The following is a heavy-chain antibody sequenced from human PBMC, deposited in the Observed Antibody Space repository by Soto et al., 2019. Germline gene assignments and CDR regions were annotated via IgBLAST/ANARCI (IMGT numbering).Heavy chain of an antibody. CDR1: GYTFTSYG. CDR3: ARVNPYYYDSSGYYLPY. D-gene: IGHD3-22*01. Sequence: QVQLVQSGAEVKKPGASEEVSCKASGYTFTSYGINWVRQAPGQGLEGMGWISAYNGNTNYAQKLQGRVTMTTDTSKRTAYMELRSLRSDDTAVYYCARVNPYYYDSSGYYLPYWGKGNLVTVSS. J-gene: IGHJ4*02. V-gene: IGHV1-18*01. CDR2: ISAYNGNT.